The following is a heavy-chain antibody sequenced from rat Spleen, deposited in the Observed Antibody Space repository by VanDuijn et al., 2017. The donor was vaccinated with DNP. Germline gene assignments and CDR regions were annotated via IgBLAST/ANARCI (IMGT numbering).Heavy chain of an antibody. CDR3: ARQEGTTTSAMDA. CDR1: GFTFSAYY. D-gene: IGHD1-10*01. J-gene: IGHJ4*01. V-gene: IGHV5-22*01. CDR2: IGSAAYAP. Sequence: EVQLVESGGGLVQPGRSLKLSCAASGFTFSAYYMAWVRQAPAKGLEWVAYIGSAAYAPYYGDSVKGRFTISRDNAKSSLYLQMNSLKSEDTATYYCARQEGTTTSAMDAWGQGTSVTVSS.